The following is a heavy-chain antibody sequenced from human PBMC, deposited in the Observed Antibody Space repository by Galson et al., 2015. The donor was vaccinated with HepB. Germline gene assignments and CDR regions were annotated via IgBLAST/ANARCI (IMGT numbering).Heavy chain of an antibody. Sequence: SLRLSCAASGFTFSSYGMNWVRQAPGKGLEWVAVISFDGSNTYYADSVKGRFTISRDNSKNTLYLQMNSLRAEDTAVYYCAKELKAVAGTEGGDYWGQGTLVTVSS. CDR2: ISFDGSNT. J-gene: IGHJ4*02. D-gene: IGHD6-19*01. V-gene: IGHV3-30*18. CDR3: AKELKAVAGTEGGDY. CDR1: GFTFSSYG.